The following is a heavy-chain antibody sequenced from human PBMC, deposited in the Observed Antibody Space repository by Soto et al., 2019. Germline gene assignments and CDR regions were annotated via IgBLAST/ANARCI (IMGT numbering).Heavy chain of an antibody. V-gene: IGHV1-69*12. CDR3: ARKKRADYWWFDL. CDR2: IIPIFGTA. J-gene: IGHJ2*01. Sequence: QVQLVQSGAEVKKPGSSVKVSCKASGGTFSSYAISWVRQAPGQGLEWMGGIIPIFGTANYAQKFQGRVTITEDESTPTAYTELSSRRSEDTAVYYWARKKRADYWWFDLWGRGTLVTVSS. CDR1: GGTFSSYA.